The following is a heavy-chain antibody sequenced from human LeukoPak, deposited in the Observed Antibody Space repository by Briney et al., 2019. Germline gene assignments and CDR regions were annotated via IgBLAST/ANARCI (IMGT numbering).Heavy chain of an antibody. Sequence: ASVKVSCKASGYAFTGYYVHWLRQAPGQGLEWMGWINPQSGGTDYLQRFQGRVTVTRDTSINTAYMELSSLRSDDTAIYYCASVYSEDHGLSLSAFDVWGQGTLVTVSS. D-gene: IGHD2-15*01. CDR2: INPQSGGT. V-gene: IGHV1-2*02. CDR3: ASVYSEDHGLSLSAFDV. CDR1: GYAFTGYY. J-gene: IGHJ3*01.